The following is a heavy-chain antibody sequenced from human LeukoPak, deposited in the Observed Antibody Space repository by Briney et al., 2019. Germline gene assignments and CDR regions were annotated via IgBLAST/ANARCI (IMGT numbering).Heavy chain of an antibody. V-gene: IGHV1-2*02. CDR1: GYTFTGYC. D-gene: IGHD1-7*01. Sequence: ASVKVSCKASGYTFTGYCMHWVRQAPGQGLEWMGWINPNSGGTNYAQKFQGRVTMTRDTSISTAYMELSRLRSDDTAVYYCARPGTTWANNNWFDPWGQGTLVTVSS. CDR2: INPNSGGT. CDR3: ARPGTTWANNNWFDP. J-gene: IGHJ5*02.